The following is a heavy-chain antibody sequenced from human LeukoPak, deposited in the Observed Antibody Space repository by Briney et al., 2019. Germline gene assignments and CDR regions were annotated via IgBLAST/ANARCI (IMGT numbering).Heavy chain of an antibody. D-gene: IGHD6-6*01. V-gene: IGHV7-4-1*02. J-gene: IGHJ6*02. CDR2: INTNTGNP. CDR1: GYTFTSYA. CDR3: ARYPVPSIELSGYYGMDV. Sequence: ASVKVSCKASGYTFTSYAMNWVRQAPGQGLEWMGWINTNTGNPTYAQGFTGRFVFSLDTSVSTAYLQISSLKTEDTAVYYCARYPVPSIELSGYYGMDVWGQGTTVTVSS.